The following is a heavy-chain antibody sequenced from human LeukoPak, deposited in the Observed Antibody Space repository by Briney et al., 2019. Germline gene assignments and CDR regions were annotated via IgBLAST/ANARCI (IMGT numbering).Heavy chain of an antibody. CDR2: INHSGST. D-gene: IGHD4/OR15-4a*01. CDR3: AREIVVITTRGPRMEGDY. Sequence: PSETLSLTCTVSGGSISSSSAYWSWIRQPPGKGLEWIGEINHSGSTNYNPSLKSRVTISVDTSKNQFSLKLTSVTAADTAVYYCAREIVVITTRGPRMEGDYWGQGSLVTVSS. J-gene: IGHJ4*02. V-gene: IGHV4-39*07. CDR1: GGSISSSSAY.